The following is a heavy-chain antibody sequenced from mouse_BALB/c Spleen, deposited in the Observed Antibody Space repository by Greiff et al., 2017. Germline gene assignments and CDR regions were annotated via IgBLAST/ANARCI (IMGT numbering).Heavy chain of an antibody. V-gene: IGHV4-1*02. J-gene: IGHJ4*01. CDR1: GFDFSRYW. CDR2: INPDSSTI. CDR3: ASQLGRGYYAMDY. Sequence: EVQRVESGGGLVQPGGSLKLSCAASGFDFSRYWMSWVRQAPGKGLEWIGEINPDSSTINYTPSLKDKFIISRDNAKNTLYLQMSKVRSEDTALYYCASQLGRGYYAMDYWGQGTSVTVSS. D-gene: IGHD4-1*02.